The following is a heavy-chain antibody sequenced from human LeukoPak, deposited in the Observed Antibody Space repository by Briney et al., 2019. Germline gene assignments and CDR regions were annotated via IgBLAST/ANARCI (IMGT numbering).Heavy chain of an antibody. CDR1: GNYW. V-gene: IGHV3-74*01. Sequence: GGSLRLSCAASGNYWMHWVRQAPGKGLVWVSHINSDGSWTSYADSVKGRFTISKDNAKNTVYLQMNNLRAEDTAVYYCVSFYETYWGRGTLVTVSS. D-gene: IGHD2-2*01. CDR3: VSFYETY. CDR2: INSDGSWT. J-gene: IGHJ4*02.